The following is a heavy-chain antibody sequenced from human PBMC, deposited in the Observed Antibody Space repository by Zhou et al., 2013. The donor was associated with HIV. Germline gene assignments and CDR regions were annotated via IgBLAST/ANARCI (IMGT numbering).Heavy chain of an antibody. V-gene: IGHV1-18*01. J-gene: IGHJ1*01. CDR1: GYTFRSYG. CDR3: ARAPPGGIAARGYAGFFQH. D-gene: IGHD6-25*01. CDR2: ISPYSDNT. Sequence: QVQLVQSGGEVKKPGASVKVSCKPAGYTFRSYGVSWLRQAPGQGLEWMGWISPYSDNTNSAPKFQDRLTMTTDISTSTAHMELRSLRPDDTAVYYCARAPPGGIAARGYAGFFQHWGQGTVIIVSS.